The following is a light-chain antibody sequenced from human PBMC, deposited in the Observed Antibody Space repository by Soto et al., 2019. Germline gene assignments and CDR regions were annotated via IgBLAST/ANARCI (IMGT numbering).Light chain of an antibody. J-gene: IGKJ1*01. CDR1: TSVGSN. CDR2: GAS. V-gene: IGKV3-15*01. CDR3: QQYNNWPPDRT. Sequence: EIVMTQSPATLSVSPGESATLSCRTSTSVGSNLAWYQQKPGQAPRLLIYGASTRATGIPARFSGSGSGTEFTLTISSLQSEDFAIYFCQQYNNWPPDRTFGQGTKVEIK.